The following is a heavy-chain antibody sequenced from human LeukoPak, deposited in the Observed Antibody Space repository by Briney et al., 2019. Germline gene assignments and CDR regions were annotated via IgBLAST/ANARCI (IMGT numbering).Heavy chain of an antibody. D-gene: IGHD1-26*01. CDR3: ARSSGSYYYYYYMDV. CDR2: ISSSGSTI. CDR1: GFTFSSYE. V-gene: IGHV3-48*03. J-gene: IGHJ6*03. Sequence: GGSLRLSCAASGFTFSSYEMNWVRQAPGKGLEWVSYISSSGSTIYYADSVKGRFTISRDNAKNSLYLQMNSLRAEDTAVYYCARSSGSYYYYYYMDVWGKGTTVTISS.